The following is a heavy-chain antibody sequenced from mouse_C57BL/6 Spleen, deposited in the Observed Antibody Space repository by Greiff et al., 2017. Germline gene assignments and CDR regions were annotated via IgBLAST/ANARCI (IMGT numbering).Heavy chain of an antibody. J-gene: IGHJ3*01. Sequence: EVKLMESGAELVKPGASVKLSCTASGFNIKDYYMHWVKQRTEQGLEWIGRIDPEDGETKYAPKFQGKATITADTSSNTAYLQLSSLTSEDTAVYYCAPPYYSNSWFAYWGQGTLVTVSA. D-gene: IGHD2-5*01. CDR1: GFNIKDYY. CDR2: IDPEDGET. V-gene: IGHV14-2*01. CDR3: APPYYSNSWFAY.